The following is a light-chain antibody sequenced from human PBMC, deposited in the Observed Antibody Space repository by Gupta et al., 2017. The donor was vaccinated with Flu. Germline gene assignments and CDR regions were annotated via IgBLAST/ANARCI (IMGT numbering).Light chain of an antibody. J-gene: IGKJ1*01. CDR2: DAS. Sequence: GTLSLSPGRRATLSCRASQSVSSNFLAWYQQKPGQAPWLLIYDASSRATGIPDRFSGSGSGTDFTLTISSLEPEDFAVYYCQHYGSLPWTFGQGTKVEI. CDR3: QHYGSLPWT. CDR1: QSVSSNF. V-gene: IGKV3-20*01.